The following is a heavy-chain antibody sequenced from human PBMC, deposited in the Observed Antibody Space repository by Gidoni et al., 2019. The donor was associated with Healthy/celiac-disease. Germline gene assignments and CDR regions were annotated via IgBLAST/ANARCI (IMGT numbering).Heavy chain of an antibody. Sequence: EVHLVESGGGLVQPGGSLRLSCAASGFTVSSHYMSWVRQAPGKGLEWVSVIYSGGSTYYADSVKGRFTISRDNSKNTLYLQMNSLRAEDTAVYYCARDRSPSSGYYWGWFEPWGQGTLVTVSS. J-gene: IGHJ5*02. D-gene: IGHD3-22*01. CDR1: GFTVSSHY. CDR2: IYSGGST. CDR3: ARDRSPSSGYYWGWFEP. V-gene: IGHV3-66*02.